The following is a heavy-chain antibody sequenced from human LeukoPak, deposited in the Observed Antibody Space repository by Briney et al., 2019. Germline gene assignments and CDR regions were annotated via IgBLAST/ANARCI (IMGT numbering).Heavy chain of an antibody. CDR2: ISYDESNE. CDR3: ASADFYGSGSDYFDY. Sequence: GRSLRLSCAASGFTFSSYAMHWVRQASGKGLEWVAVISYDESNEFYVDSVKGRFTISRDNAKNSLYLQMNSLRAEDTAVYYCASADFYGSGSDYFDYWGQGTLVTVSS. V-gene: IGHV3-30*04. D-gene: IGHD3-10*01. CDR1: GFTFSSYA. J-gene: IGHJ4*02.